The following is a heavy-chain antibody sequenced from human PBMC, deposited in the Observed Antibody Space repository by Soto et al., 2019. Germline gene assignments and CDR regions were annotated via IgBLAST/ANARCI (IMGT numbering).Heavy chain of an antibody. CDR2: MNPNSGNT. CDR1: GYTFTSYD. D-gene: IGHD6-13*01. CDR3: ARGHSSSWYVCDY. J-gene: IGHJ4*02. V-gene: IGHV1-8*01. Sequence: QVKLVQSGAEVKKPGASVKVSCKASGYTFTSYDINWVRQATGQGLEWRGWMNPNSGNTVYAQKFQGRVTMTRNTSISTAYLELRSLRSEYTAVYYCARGHSSSWYVCDYWGQGNLVTVSS.